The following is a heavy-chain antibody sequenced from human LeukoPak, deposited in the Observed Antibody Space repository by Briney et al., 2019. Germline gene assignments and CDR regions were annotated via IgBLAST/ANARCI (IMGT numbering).Heavy chain of an antibody. CDR1: GFRFSTYW. V-gene: IGHV3-7*01. J-gene: IGHJ4*02. Sequence: GGSLRLSCAASGFRFSTYWMSWVRQARGRGLEWVASIKQDGSEKYYVDSVKGRFTISRDNARNSLYLQMDSLRSEDTAVYYCADGTTPDYWGQGTLVTVSS. CDR2: IKQDGSEK. CDR3: ADGTTPDY. D-gene: IGHD4-11*01.